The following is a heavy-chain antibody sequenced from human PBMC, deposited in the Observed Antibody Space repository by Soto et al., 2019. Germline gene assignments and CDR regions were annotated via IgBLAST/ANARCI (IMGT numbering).Heavy chain of an antibody. CDR1: GDTFAFHS. V-gene: IGHV1-69*02. Sequence: QVQLVQSGAEVKRPGSSVKVSCKASGDTFAFHSINWVRQAPGLGLEWMGRINPILSMSNYAQRFQGRVTMTADKSTSTAYMVLSSLRSEDTAIYYCATSYGSGYRAFDYWGQEPWSPSP. CDR3: ATSYGSGYRAFDY. D-gene: IGHD3-10*01. J-gene: IGHJ4*01. CDR2: INPILSMS.